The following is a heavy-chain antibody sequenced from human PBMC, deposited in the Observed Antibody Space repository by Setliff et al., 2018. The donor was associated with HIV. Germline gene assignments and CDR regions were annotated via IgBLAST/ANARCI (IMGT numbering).Heavy chain of an antibody. D-gene: IGHD2-21*01. CDR2: INPYNGNT. V-gene: IGHV1-18*01. J-gene: IGHJ5*02. CDR3: ARGGPARVALLYWFDP. CDR1: GYTFINYG. Sequence: GASVKVSCKASGYTFINYGINWLRQAPGQGLEWVGWINPYNGNTKYGQKFQGTVTMTRDTTTSTAYLELRRLRSDDTAAYFCARGGPARVALLYWFDPWGQGTLVTVSS.